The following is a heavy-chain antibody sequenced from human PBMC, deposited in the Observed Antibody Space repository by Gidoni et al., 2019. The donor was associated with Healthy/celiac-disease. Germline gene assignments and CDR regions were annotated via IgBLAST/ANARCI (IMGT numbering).Heavy chain of an antibody. CDR3: AYYSSSSFSDFYYMDV. CDR2: INPSGGST. Sequence: QVQLVQSGAEVKKPGASVKVSCKASGYTFTSYYMHWVRQAPGQGLEWMGIINPSGGSTSYAQKFQGRVTMTRDTSTSTVYMELSSLRSEDTAVYYCAYYSSSSFSDFYYMDVWGKGTTVTVSS. D-gene: IGHD6-6*01. CDR1: GYTFTSYY. J-gene: IGHJ6*03. V-gene: IGHV1-46*01.